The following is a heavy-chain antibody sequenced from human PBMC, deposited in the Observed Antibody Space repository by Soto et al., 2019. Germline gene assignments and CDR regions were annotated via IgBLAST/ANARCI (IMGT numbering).Heavy chain of an antibody. J-gene: IGHJ6*03. CDR1: GGSISSGGYY. CDR2: IYYSGST. CDR3: ARTTGTTRRMDV. Sequence: SETLSLTCTVSGGSISSGGYYWSWIRQHPGKGLEWIGYIYYSGSTYYNPSLQSRVTISADTSKNQFSLKLSSVTAADPAVYYCARTTGTTRRMDVWGKGTTVTVS. V-gene: IGHV4-31*03. D-gene: IGHD1-7*01.